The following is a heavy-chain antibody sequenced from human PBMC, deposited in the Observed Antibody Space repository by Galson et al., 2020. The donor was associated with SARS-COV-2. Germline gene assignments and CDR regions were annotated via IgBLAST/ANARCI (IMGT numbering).Heavy chain of an antibody. J-gene: IGHJ5*01. CDR3: ARDRSAAAGPFNWFDS. Sequence: ASVKVSCKASGYPFTGYSMHWVRQAPGQRLEWMGWINAGNGNTKYSQKFQGRVTITRDTSASTAYMELSSLRSEDTAVYYCARDRSAAAGPFNWFDSWGQGTLVTVSS. CDR2: INAGNGNT. D-gene: IGHD6-13*01. CDR1: GYPFTGYS. V-gene: IGHV1-3*01.